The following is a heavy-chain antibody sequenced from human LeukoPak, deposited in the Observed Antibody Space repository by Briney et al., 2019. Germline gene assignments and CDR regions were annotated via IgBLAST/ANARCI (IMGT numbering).Heavy chain of an antibody. CDR2: ITGSGGST. CDR3: AKGSASGRPYYFDS. V-gene: IGHV3-23*01. Sequence: GGSLRLSCAASGFSFSTYAMSWVRQAAGKGLEWVSGITGSGGSTYHADSVKGRFTISRDNSKNTLFLQMSSLRAEDSAIFYCAKGSASGRPYYFDSWGQGILVTVSS. J-gene: IGHJ4*02. D-gene: IGHD2-15*01. CDR1: GFSFSTYA.